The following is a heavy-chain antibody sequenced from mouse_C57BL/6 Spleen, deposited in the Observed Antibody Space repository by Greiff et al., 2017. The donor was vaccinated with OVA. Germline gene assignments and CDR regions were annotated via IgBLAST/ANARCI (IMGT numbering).Heavy chain of an antibody. CDR2: IHPNSGST. Sequence: QVQLQQSGAELVKPGASVKLSCKASGYTFTSYWMHWVKQRPGQGLEWIGMIHPNSGSTNYNEKFKSKATLTVDKSSSTAYMQLSSLTSEDSAVYYCARWVTTVVAKDAMDYWGQGTSVTVSS. D-gene: IGHD1-1*01. J-gene: IGHJ4*01. CDR1: GYTFTSYW. V-gene: IGHV1-64*01. CDR3: ARWVTTVVAKDAMDY.